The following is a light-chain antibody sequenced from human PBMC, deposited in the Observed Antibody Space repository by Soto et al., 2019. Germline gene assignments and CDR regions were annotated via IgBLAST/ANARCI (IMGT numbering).Light chain of an antibody. CDR2: DAS. V-gene: IGKV3D-20*01. J-gene: IGKJ1*01. CDR3: HHSGTSPWM. Sequence: EVVLTQSPAILSLSPGESATLSCAASQTVRRNFLAWYQKRPGLAPRLLIYDASSRPTGIPDRFSGSGSGTEFTLTISRLEPEDFAVYYCHHSGTSPWMFGQGTKV. CDR1: QTVRRNF.